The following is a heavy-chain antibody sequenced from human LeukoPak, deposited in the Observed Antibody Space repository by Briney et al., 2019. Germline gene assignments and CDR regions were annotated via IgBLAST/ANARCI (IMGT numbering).Heavy chain of an antibody. J-gene: IGHJ6*03. CDR3: ARGDGTGYYYYYMDV. CDR2: MNPNSGNT. D-gene: IGHD4-17*01. V-gene: IGHV1-8*02. CDR1: GYTFTSYG. Sequence: ASVKVSCKASGYTFTSYGISWVRQAPGQGLEWMGWMNPNSGNTGYAQKFQGRVTMTRNTSISTAYMELSSLRSEDTAVYYCARGDGTGYYYYYMDVWGKGTTVTVSS.